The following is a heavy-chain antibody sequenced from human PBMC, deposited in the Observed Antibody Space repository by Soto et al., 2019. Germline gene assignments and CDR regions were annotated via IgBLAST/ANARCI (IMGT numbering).Heavy chain of an antibody. Sequence: QVHLIQSGAEVTTPGASVKVSCNLSGYTLTYFGVHCVRQAPGQRLDWVGWINAGTGNKKYSQKLRDRITSIRDTPASTTYTELISLTDENTAVYYCATDPFYDSSCYYSLYFDYWRQGNLVTVSS. J-gene: IGHJ4*02. CDR2: INAGTGNK. CDR3: ATDPFYDSSCYYSLYFDY. D-gene: IGHD3-22*01. V-gene: IGHV1-3*01. CDR1: GYTLTYFG.